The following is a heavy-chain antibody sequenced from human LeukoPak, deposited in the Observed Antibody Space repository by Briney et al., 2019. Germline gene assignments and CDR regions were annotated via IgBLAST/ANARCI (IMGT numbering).Heavy chain of an antibody. J-gene: IGHJ4*02. D-gene: IGHD6-19*01. CDR1: GFTFSSYE. CDR2: VTSSGGTT. Sequence: PGGSLRLSCAASGFTFSSYEMNWVRQAPGKGLAWISYVTSSGGTTYYADSVKGRFTISRDNAKNSLYLQMNSLRAEDSAVYYCARDVEQWLVRVYYFDYWGQGTLVTVSS. V-gene: IGHV3-48*03. CDR3: ARDVEQWLVRVYYFDY.